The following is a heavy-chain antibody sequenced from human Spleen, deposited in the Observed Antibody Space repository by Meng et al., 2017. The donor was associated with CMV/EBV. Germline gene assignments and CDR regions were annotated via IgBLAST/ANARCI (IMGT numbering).Heavy chain of an antibody. CDR1: GFTFSNFG. J-gene: IGHJ5*02. CDR3: ARRKASWSGYYSNWYDP. CDR2: ISSGGDYI. Sequence: GESLKISCVVSGFTFSNFGMSWVRQAPGKGLEWVSSISSGGDYIYHAVSVKGRFAISRDNAKNSLYLQMNTLGAEDTAVYYCARRKASWSGYYSNWYDPWGQGTLATVSS. D-gene: IGHD3-3*01. V-gene: IGHV3-21*01.